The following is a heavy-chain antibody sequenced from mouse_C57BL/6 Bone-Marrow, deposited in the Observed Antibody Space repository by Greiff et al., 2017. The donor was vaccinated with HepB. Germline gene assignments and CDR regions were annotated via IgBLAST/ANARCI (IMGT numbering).Heavy chain of an antibody. J-gene: IGHJ2*01. D-gene: IGHD1-1*01. CDR1: GFTFSDYG. CDR3: ARRHGSRYYFDY. CDR2: ISSGSSTI. V-gene: IGHV5-17*01. Sequence: EVHLVESGGGLVKPGGSLKLSCAASGFTFSDYGMHWVRQAPEKGLEWVAYISSGSSTIYYADTVKGRFTISRDNAKNTLFLQMTSLKSEDTAMYYCARRHGSRYYFDYWGQGTTLTVSS.